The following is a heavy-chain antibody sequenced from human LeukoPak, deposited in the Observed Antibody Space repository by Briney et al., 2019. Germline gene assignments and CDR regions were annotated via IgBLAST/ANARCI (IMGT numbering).Heavy chain of an antibody. Sequence: PGGALRHSCAAPGFTFSNYLMSWVRQAPAKVLEWVANIKQDGSENSEVAALKGRFTISRHNAKNSLSLQIDSLRPDRTVVCYGARVAYAMFHYFDCWGQGTLVTVSS. CDR1: GFTFSNYL. CDR3: ARVAYAMFHYFDC. CDR2: IKQDGSEN. J-gene: IGHJ4*02. D-gene: IGHD2-8*01. V-gene: IGHV3-7*03.